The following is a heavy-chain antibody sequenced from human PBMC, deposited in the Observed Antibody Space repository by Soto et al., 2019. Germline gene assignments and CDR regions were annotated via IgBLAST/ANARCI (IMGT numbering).Heavy chain of an antibody. Sequence: SETLSLTCAVYGGSFSGYYWSWIRQPPGKGLEWIGEINHSGGTNYNPSLKSRVTISVDTSKNQFSLKLSSVTAADTAVYYCARGAGGYAARRWGLDYWGQGTLVTVSS. CDR3: ARGAGGYAARRWGLDY. J-gene: IGHJ4*02. CDR2: INHSGGT. V-gene: IGHV4-34*01. CDR1: GGSFSGYY. D-gene: IGHD6-6*01.